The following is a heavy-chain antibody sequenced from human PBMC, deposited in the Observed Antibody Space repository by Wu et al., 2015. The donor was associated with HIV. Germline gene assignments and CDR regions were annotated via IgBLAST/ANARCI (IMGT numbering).Heavy chain of an antibody. CDR1: GYTFTSYG. Sequence: QVQLVQSGAEVKKPGASVKVSCKASGYTFTSYGISWVRQAPGQGLEWMGWISAYNGNTNYAQKLQGRVTMTTDTSTSTAYMELRSLRSDDTAVYYCARAPRHYCSGGSCSSGFDYWGQGTLVTVSS. CDR2: ISAYNGNT. J-gene: IGHJ4*02. CDR3: ARAPRHYCSGGSCSSGFDY. D-gene: IGHD2-15*01. V-gene: IGHV1-18*01.